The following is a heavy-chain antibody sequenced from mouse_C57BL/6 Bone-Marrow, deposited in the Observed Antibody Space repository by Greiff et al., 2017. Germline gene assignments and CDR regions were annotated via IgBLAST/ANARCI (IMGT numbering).Heavy chain of an antibody. CDR2: ISNGGGST. V-gene: IGHV5-12*01. D-gene: IGHD2-2*01. Sequence: EVQRVESGGGLVQPGGSLKLSCAASGFTFSDYYMYWVRQTPEKRLEWVAYISNGGGSTYYPDTVKGRFTISSDTAKNTLYLQMSRLKSEDTAMYYCARHYGYDGYWYFDVWGTGTTVTVSS. J-gene: IGHJ1*03. CDR3: ARHYGYDGYWYFDV. CDR1: GFTFSDYY.